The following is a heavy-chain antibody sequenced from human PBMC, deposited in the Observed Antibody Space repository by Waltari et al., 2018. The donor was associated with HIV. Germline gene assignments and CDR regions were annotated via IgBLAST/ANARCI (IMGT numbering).Heavy chain of an antibody. CDR3: AGRIVGATVDY. V-gene: IGHV3-23*04. CDR2: ISGRGGST. CDR1: GLPFSGSA. Sequence: EVQLVESGGGLVQPGGPLRFSHVGSGLPFSGSAMASVRQAPGKGLEWVSAISGRGGSTYYADCVKGRFTISRDNSKNTLYLQMNSLRAEDTAVYYCAGRIVGATVDYWGQGTLVTVSS. D-gene: IGHD1-26*01. J-gene: IGHJ4*02.